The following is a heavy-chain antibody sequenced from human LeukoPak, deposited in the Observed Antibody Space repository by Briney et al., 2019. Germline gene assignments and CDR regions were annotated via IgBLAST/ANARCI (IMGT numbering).Heavy chain of an antibody. V-gene: IGHV3-74*01. D-gene: IGHD2-15*01. Sequence: GGSLRLSCAASGFTFSGYWMHWVRQAPGKGLVWVSRINSDGNITNYADSVKGRFTISRDNSKNTLYLQMNSLRAEDTAVYYCAKDGSLTRFDYWGQGILVTVSS. CDR1: GFTFSGYW. CDR2: INSDGNIT. CDR3: AKDGSLTRFDY. J-gene: IGHJ4*02.